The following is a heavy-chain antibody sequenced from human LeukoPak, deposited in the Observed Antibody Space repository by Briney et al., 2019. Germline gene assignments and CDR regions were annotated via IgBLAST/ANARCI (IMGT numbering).Heavy chain of an antibody. V-gene: IGHV4-39*07. CDR3: ARVERDAFDI. Sequence: SETLSLTCSVSGGSISSGSYYWGWIRQPPGKGLEWIGSIYHSGSTYYNPSLKSRVTISVDTSKNQFSLKLSSVTAADTAVYYCARVERDAFDIWGQGTMVTVSS. CDR1: GGSISSGSYY. CDR2: IYHSGST. J-gene: IGHJ3*02. D-gene: IGHD1-1*01.